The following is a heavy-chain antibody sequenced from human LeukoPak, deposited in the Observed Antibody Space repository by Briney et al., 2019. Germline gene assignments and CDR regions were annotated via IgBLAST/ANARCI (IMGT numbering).Heavy chain of an antibody. CDR2: IHNSRGT. CDR3: GKVGGNSNS. D-gene: IGHD4-23*01. J-gene: IGHJ4*02. Sequence: PSETLSLTFSVSGGSITSDIFYWNWIRQHPGKGLEWIVSIHNSRGTSYNPSLESRLTISVDTSENQFFLKMSYVTAADTAMYYCGKVGGNSNSWGQGTLVTVSS. V-gene: IGHV4-31*03. CDR1: GGSITSDIFY.